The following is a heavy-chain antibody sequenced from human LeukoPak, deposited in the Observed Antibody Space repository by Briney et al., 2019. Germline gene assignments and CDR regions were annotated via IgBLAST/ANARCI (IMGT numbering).Heavy chain of an antibody. D-gene: IGHD6-13*01. CDR2: TNYRSKWYN. CDR3: ARAGSIAAAGTGYYFDY. V-gene: IGHV6-1*01. CDR1: GDSVSGNIVA. Sequence: SQTLSLTCDISGDSVSGNIVAWNWIRQSPSRGLEWLGRTNYRSKWYNDYAVSVRGRITINPDTSKNRFSLQLDSVTPEDTAVYYCARAGSIAAAGTGYYFDYWGQGTLVTVSS. J-gene: IGHJ4*02.